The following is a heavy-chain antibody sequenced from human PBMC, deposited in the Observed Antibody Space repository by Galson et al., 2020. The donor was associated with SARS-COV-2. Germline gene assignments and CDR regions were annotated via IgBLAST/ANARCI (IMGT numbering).Heavy chain of an antibody. J-gene: IGHJ4*02. CDR3: ARNCGTGTTGCDY. Sequence: SSIPSLTCATPAARIYNDITAWNWIRQQPPRGLEWLGRTFFRSKWYNGYAESVRSRITINPDTSKNQFSLQLTSVTPEDTAVYYCARNCGTGTTGCDYWGQGTLVTVSS. D-gene: IGHD1-1*01. CDR1: AARIYNDITA. V-gene: IGHV6-1*01. CDR2: TFFRSKWYN.